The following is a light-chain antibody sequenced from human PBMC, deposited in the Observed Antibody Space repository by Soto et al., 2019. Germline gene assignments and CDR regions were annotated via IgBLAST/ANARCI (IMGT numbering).Light chain of an antibody. CDR3: QQYNSYSRT. CDR2: DAY. V-gene: IGKV1-5*01. CDR1: QSISSW. Sequence: DIQMTQSPSTLSASVGDRVTITXXXXQSISSWLAWYQQKPGKAPKLLITDAYSLESGVPSRFSGSGYGTEFTLTISSLQPDDFATYYCQQYNSYSRTFGQGTKVEIK. J-gene: IGKJ1*01.